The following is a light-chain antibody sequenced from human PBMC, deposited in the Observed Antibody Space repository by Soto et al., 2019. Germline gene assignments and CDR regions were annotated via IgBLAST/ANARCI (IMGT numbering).Light chain of an antibody. V-gene: IGKV3-15*01. CDR1: QSVSSY. J-gene: IGKJ5*01. Sequence: EIVLTQSPATLSLSPGERATLSCRASQSVSSYLAWYQQKPGQAPRLLIYDTSTRATGIPARFSGSGCGTEFTPTISSLQSEDFAVYYCQQYSNWPPITFGQGTRREIK. CDR3: QQYSNWPPIT. CDR2: DTS.